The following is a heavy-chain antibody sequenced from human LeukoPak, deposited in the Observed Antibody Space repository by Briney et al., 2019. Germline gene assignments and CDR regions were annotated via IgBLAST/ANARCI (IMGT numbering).Heavy chain of an antibody. D-gene: IGHD2-15*01. Sequence: GGSLRLSCAASGFTFSTYSMNWVRQAPGKGLDWVSYISRSGGATGYADSVKGRFTISRDNAKNSLYLQMNSLRDEDTAVYYCASDWWYAFDYWGQGTLVTVSS. V-gene: IGHV3-48*02. CDR2: ISRSGGAT. CDR3: ASDWWYAFDY. J-gene: IGHJ4*02. CDR1: GFTFSTYS.